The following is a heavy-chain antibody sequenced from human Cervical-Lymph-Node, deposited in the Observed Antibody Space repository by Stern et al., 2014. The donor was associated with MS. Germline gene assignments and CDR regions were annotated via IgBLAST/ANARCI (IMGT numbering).Heavy chain of an antibody. CDR1: GGPISSGTYY. Sequence: QVQLQESGPGLVKPSQTLSLTCTVSGGPISSGTYYWSWIRQPAGKGLEWIGRIYTSGSTDYTSSLKSRVTLSVDMSKTQLPLRLPHVTAADTAVYYCARGRNGFGYDSWGQGTLATVSP. J-gene: IGHJ4*02. CDR3: ARGRNGFGYDS. D-gene: IGHD2-15*01. V-gene: IGHV4-61*02. CDR2: IYTSGST.